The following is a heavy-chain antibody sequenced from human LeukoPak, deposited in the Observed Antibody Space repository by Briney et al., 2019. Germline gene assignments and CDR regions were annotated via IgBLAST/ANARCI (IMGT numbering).Heavy chain of an antibody. CDR2: IGGSGGST. Sequence: GGSLRLSCVVSGFTFSTYAMSWVRQAPGKGLEWVSAIGGSGGSTYYADSVKGRFTISRDNSKNTLYLQMNSLRAEDTAVYYCAKDSNIVLMVYAPDAFDIWGQGTMVTVSS. CDR3: AKDSNIVLMVYAPDAFDI. D-gene: IGHD2-8*01. J-gene: IGHJ3*02. CDR1: GFTFSTYA. V-gene: IGHV3-23*01.